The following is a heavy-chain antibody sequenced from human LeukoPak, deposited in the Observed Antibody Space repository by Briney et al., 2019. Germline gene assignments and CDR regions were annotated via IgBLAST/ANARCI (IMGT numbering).Heavy chain of an antibody. Sequence: GASVTVSFKASGYSFTGYYIHWVRQAPGQGLAWMGWINPYSGDTTYAQKFQGRLTLTRDTSISTAYMEVSRLKSDDTAVYYCARTNGGYEYNWGQGTRVIVSS. CDR2: INPYSGDT. D-gene: IGHD5-12*01. V-gene: IGHV1-2*02. CDR3: ARTNGGYEYN. CDR1: GYSFTGYY. J-gene: IGHJ4*02.